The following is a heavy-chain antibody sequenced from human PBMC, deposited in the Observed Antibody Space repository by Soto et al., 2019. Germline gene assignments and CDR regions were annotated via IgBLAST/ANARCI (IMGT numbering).Heavy chain of an antibody. CDR1: GGSISSSNW. CDR3: ARGFLEWLCGASYYYGMDV. CDR2: IYHSGST. J-gene: IGHJ6*02. Sequence: PSETLSLTCAVSGGSISSSNWWSWVRQPPGKGLEWIGEIYHSGSTNYNPSLKSRVTISVDKSKNQFSLKLSSVTAADTAVYYCARGFLEWLCGASYYYGMDVWGQGTTVTVSS. V-gene: IGHV4-4*02. D-gene: IGHD3-3*01.